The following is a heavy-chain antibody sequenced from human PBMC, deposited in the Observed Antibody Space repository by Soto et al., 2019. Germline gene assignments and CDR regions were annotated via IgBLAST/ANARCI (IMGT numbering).Heavy chain of an antibody. CDR1: GYTFTGYY. Sequence: ASVKVSCKASGYTFTGYYMHWVRQAPGQGLEWMGWINPNSGGTNYAQKFQGRVTMTRDTSISTAYMELGRLRSDDTAVYYCARVPNYDSSGYYVDYWGQGALVTVSS. CDR3: ARVPNYDSSGYYVDY. D-gene: IGHD3-22*01. CDR2: INPNSGGT. V-gene: IGHV1-2*02. J-gene: IGHJ4*02.